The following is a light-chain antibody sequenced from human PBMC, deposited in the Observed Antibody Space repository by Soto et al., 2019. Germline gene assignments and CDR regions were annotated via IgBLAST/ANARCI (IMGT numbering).Light chain of an antibody. Sequence: TQHGSGSGSAGRSITIYCTGTSSDVGGYNYVSWYQQHPGKAPELMIYDVSNRPSGVSNRFSGSKSGNTASLTISGLQAEDEADYYCSSYTSSSTLDVFGTGTKVTVL. CDR2: DVS. V-gene: IGLV2-14*01. J-gene: IGLJ1*01. CDR3: SSYTSSSTLDV. CDR1: SSDVGGYNY.